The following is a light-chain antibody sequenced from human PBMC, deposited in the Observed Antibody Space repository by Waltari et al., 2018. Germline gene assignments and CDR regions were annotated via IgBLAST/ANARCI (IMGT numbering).Light chain of an antibody. V-gene: IGLV2-14*01. J-gene: IGLJ3*02. Sequence: QSALTQPASVSGSPGQSITISCTGSSSDIDFDDYVSWYQHLPGKAPKLMLYGVTNRPSGISNRFSGSKSDNTASLTISGLQADDEADYYCSSFTGTIWVFGGGTKLTVL. CDR2: GVT. CDR1: SSDIDFDDY. CDR3: SSFTGTIWV.